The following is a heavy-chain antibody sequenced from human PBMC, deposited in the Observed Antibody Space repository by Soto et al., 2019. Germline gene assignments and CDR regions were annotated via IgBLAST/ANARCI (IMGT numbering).Heavy chain of an antibody. V-gene: IGHV3-30*04. D-gene: IGHD3-10*01. CDR1: GFTFSRYA. J-gene: IGHJ4*02. Sequence: QVQVVESGGGVVQPWRSLRLSCAASGFTFSRYAIHWVRQAPGKGLEWVAVISRDGTNKYYVDSVKGRFTISRDNSRNTLYLQMNSLRHEDAAVYYCARSRSGAVADSFDFWGQGTLVTVSS. CDR2: ISRDGTNK. CDR3: ARSRSGAVADSFDF.